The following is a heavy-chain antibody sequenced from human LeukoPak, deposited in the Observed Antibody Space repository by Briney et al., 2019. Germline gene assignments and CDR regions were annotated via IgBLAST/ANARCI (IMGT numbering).Heavy chain of an antibody. J-gene: IGHJ3*02. Sequence: PGGSLRLSCTASGFTFGDYAMSWVRQAPGKGLEWVGFIRSKAYGGTTEYAASVKGRFTISRDDSKSIAYLQMNSLKTEDTAVYYCTRRRGDLGAFDIWGQGTMVTVSS. CDR2: IRSKAYGGTT. CDR1: GFTFGDYA. D-gene: IGHD7-27*01. CDR3: TRRRGDLGAFDI. V-gene: IGHV3-49*04.